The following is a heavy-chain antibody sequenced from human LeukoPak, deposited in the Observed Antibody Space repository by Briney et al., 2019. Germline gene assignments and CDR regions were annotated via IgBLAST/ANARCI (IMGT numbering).Heavy chain of an antibody. V-gene: IGHV4-61*01. D-gene: IGHD6-13*01. CDR2: TYYSGST. Sequence: PSETLSLTCNVSGFSLTIGYFWGWIRQPPGKGLELFGYTYYSGSTNYNPSLKSRVTISVDTSKNQFSLKLSSVTAADTAVYYCARDNREYSSSWYAGWFDPWGQGTLVTVSS. CDR1: GFSLTIGYF. CDR3: ARDNREYSSSWYAGWFDP. J-gene: IGHJ5*02.